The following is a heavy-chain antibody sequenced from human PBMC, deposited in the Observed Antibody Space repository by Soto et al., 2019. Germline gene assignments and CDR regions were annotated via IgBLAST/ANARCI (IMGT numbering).Heavy chain of an antibody. CDR1: GFTFSSYA. V-gene: IGHV3-23*01. D-gene: IGHD3-22*01. J-gene: IGHJ4*02. Sequence: GGSLRLSCAASGFTFSSYAMSWVRQAPGKGLEWVSAISGSGGSTYYADSVKGRFTISRDNSKNTLYLQMNSLRAEDTAVYYCALNPYYYDSSGPGPLFDYWGQGTLVTVSS. CDR3: ALNPYYYDSSGPGPLFDY. CDR2: ISGSGGST.